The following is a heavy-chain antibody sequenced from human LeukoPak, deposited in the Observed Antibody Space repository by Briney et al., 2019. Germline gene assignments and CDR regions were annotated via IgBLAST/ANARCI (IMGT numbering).Heavy chain of an antibody. D-gene: IGHD5-12*01. J-gene: IGHJ6*02. CDR1: GGSISNYY. CDR3: ARRGLYYYYGMDV. V-gene: IGHV4-59*12. CDR2: IYYSGST. Sequence: PSETLSLTCTVSGGSISNYYWSWIRQPPGKGLEWIGYIYYSGSTNYNPSLKSRVTISVDKSKNQFSLKLSSATAADTAVYYCARRGLYYYYGMDVWGQGTAVTVSS.